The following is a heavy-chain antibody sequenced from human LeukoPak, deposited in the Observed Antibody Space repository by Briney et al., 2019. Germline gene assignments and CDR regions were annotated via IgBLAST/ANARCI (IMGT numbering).Heavy chain of an antibody. V-gene: IGHV1-2*02. J-gene: IGHJ1*01. CDR2: IDPYTGNT. CDR3: AREYSASEH. Sequence: ASVKVSCKASGYTFVGYYLHWVQQAPGQGLEWMAWIDPYTGNTHYAQKFQGRITVTRDTSISTTYMELSWLTSDDTALYYCAREYSASEHWGQGTLVTVSS. CDR1: GYTFVGYY. D-gene: IGHD5-12*01.